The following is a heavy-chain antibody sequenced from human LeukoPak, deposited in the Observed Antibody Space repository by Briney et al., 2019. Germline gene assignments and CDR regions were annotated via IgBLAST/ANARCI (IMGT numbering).Heavy chain of an antibody. D-gene: IGHD3-16*01. J-gene: IGHJ4*02. CDR3: ATSGHGITFGGVEY. CDR1: GYTLTELS. Sequence: ASVKVSCKVSGYTLTELSMHWVRQAPGKGLEWMGGFDPEDGETIYAQKFQGRVTMTEDTSTDTAYMELSSLRSEDSAVYYCATSGHGITFGGVEYWGQGTLVTVSS. V-gene: IGHV1-24*01. CDR2: FDPEDGET.